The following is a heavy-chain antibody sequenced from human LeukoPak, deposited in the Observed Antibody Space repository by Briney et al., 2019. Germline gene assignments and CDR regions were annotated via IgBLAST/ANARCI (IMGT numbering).Heavy chain of an antibody. V-gene: IGHV3-66*01. CDR1: GFTVRNTY. D-gene: IGHD2-2*01. Sequence: GGSLRLSCAASGFTVRNTYMNWVRQAPGKGLEWVSVIYSGGGTYYADTVKGRFIISRDTSKNMLYLQMNSLRAEDTAVYYCARGQSSSTSYNWFDPWGQGTLVTVSS. J-gene: IGHJ5*02. CDR2: IYSGGGT. CDR3: ARGQSSSTSYNWFDP.